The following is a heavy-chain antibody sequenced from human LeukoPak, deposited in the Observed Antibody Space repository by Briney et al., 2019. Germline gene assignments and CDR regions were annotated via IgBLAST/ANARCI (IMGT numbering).Heavy chain of an antibody. CDR3: ARPNYGDYWGQFDY. V-gene: IGHV4-59*12. CDR1: DDSITIYY. Sequence: SETLSLTCTVSDDSITIYYWTWIRQPPGKGLEWIGYIDHTGSTNYNPSLNSRVTISRDTSKNHFSLELSSVTAADTAVYYCARPNYGDYWGQFDYWGQGTLVTVSS. CDR2: IDHTGST. J-gene: IGHJ4*02. D-gene: IGHD4-17*01.